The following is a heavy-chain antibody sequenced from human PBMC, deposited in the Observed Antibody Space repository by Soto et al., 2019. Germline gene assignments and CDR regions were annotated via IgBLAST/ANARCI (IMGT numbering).Heavy chain of an antibody. CDR2: INHSGST. D-gene: IGHD3-10*01. V-gene: IGHV4-34*01. J-gene: IGHJ4*02. CDR3: ARAFKWFGELLFLYFDY. CDR1: GGSFSGYY. Sequence: SETLSLTCAVYGGSFSGYYWSWIRQPPGKGLEWIGEINHSGSTNYNPSLKSRVTISVDMSKNQFSLKLSSVTAADTAVYYCARAFKWFGELLFLYFDYWGQGTLVTVSS.